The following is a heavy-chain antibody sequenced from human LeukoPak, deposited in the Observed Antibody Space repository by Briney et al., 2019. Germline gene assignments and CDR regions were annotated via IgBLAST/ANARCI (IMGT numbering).Heavy chain of an antibody. Sequence: GGSLRLSWIASGFSFSGHWMHWARQLPGKGLVWVSRISPTGSTTSYADSVKGRFTVSRDNAKNTLYLQVNNLRAEDTAVYYCARGPNSNWSGLDFWGQGTLLTVSS. V-gene: IGHV3-74*01. J-gene: IGHJ4*02. CDR1: GFSFSGHW. D-gene: IGHD6-6*01. CDR3: ARGPNSNWSGLDF. CDR2: ISPTGSTT.